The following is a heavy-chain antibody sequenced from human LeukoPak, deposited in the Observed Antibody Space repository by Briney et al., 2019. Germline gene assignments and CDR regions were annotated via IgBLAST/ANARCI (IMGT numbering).Heavy chain of an antibody. J-gene: IGHJ6*03. CDR1: GGTFSNYA. CDR3: ARGYCSGGGCYYYYYYMDV. D-gene: IGHD2-15*01. V-gene: IGHV1-69*10. CDR2: IIPTIGIT. Sequence: SVKVSCKASGGTFSNYAISWVRQAPGQGLEWMGGIIPTIGITNYAQKFQGRVTMTADESRITAYMELSSLRSEDTAVYYCARGYCSGGGCYYYYYYMDVWGEGTTVTVSS.